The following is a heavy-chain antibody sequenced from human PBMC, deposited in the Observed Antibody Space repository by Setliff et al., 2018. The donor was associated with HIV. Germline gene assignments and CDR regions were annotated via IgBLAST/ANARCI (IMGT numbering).Heavy chain of an antibody. D-gene: IGHD1-26*01. CDR3: ARGPYSRKFDP. CDR1: GGSFSGSY. V-gene: IGHV4-34*01. Sequence: PSETLSLTCAVYGGSFSGSYWSWVRQPPGKGLEWIGEINHSGRTNYNPSLKGRVIMSEDTSKNHFSLRLNSVTAADTAVYFYARGPYSRKFDPWGQGTLVTVSS. CDR2: INHSGRT. J-gene: IGHJ5*02.